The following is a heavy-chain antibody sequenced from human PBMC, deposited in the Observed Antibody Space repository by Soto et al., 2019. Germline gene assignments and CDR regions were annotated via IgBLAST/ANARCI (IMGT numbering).Heavy chain of an antibody. CDR3: ARDSQARGLRFWEWLFPKYGMDV. J-gene: IGHJ6*02. CDR1: GYTFTGYY. Sequence: ASVKVSCKASGYTFTGYYMHWVRQAPGQGLEWMGWINPNSGGTNYAQKFQGWVTMTRDTSISTAYMELSRRRSDDTAVSYCARDSQARGLRFWEWLFPKYGMDVWGQGTTVTVSS. V-gene: IGHV1-2*04. D-gene: IGHD3-3*01. CDR2: INPNSGGT.